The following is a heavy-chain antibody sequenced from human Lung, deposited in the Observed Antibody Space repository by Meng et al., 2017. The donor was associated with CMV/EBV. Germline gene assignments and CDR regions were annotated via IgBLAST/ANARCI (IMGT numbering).Heavy chain of an antibody. V-gene: IGHV1-69*05. J-gene: IGHJ4*01. Sequence: SVXVSCKTSGATFSTYINWVRQAPGQGLEWMGEISPTFGTVNYGQKFQGRVTINKDEITSTTYMELSSLISEDTAVYYWARATAETYCDYWGQGTLVTVSS. CDR3: ARATAETYCDY. CDR1: GATFSTY. D-gene: IGHD1-26*01. CDR2: ISPTFGTV.